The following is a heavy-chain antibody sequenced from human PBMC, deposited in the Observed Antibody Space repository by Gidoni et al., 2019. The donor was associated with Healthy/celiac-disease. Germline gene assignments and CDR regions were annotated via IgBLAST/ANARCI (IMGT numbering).Heavy chain of an antibody. Sequence: QVQLVQSGAEVKKPGASVKVSCKASGYTFTGYYMHWVRQAPGQGLEWMGWINPNSGGTNYAQKLQGRVTMTRDTSISTAYMELSRLRSDDTAVYYCARDYDILTGYYFDYWGQGTLVTVSS. CDR3: ARDYDILTGYYFDY. J-gene: IGHJ4*02. CDR2: INPNSGGT. CDR1: GYTFTGYY. D-gene: IGHD3-9*01. V-gene: IGHV1-2*02.